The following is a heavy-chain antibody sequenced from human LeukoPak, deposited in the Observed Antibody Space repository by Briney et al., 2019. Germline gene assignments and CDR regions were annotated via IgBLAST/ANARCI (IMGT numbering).Heavy chain of an antibody. CDR3: AKRGDPCSGDDCRYFDY. CDR1: GFTFSSYT. CDR2: ISGSGGFT. D-gene: IGHD2-21*02. J-gene: IGHJ4*02. Sequence: GGSLRLSCAASGFTFSSYTMSWVPQAPGKGLEWVSAISGSGGFTYYADSVKGRFTISRDNSRNTLYLQMNSLRAEDTAVYYCAKRGDPCSGDDCRYFDYWGQGTLVTVSS. V-gene: IGHV3-23*01.